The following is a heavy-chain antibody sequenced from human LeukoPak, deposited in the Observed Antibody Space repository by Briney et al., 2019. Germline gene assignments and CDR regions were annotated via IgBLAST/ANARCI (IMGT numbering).Heavy chain of an antibody. CDR2: IYSSGST. J-gene: IGHJ4*02. V-gene: IGHV4-39*01. D-gene: IGHD3-3*01. Sequence: SETLSLTCTVSGGSISSSSYYWGWLRQPPGKGLEWIGSIYSSGSTYYNPSLKSRVTISVDTSKNQFSLKLSSVTAADTAMYYCATNEWSGYYFEYWGQGTLVPVSS. CDR1: GGSISSSSYY. CDR3: ATNEWSGYYFEY.